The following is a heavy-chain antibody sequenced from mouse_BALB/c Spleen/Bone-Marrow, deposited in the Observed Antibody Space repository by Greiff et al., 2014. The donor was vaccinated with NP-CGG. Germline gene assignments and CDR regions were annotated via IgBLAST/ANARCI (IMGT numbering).Heavy chain of an antibody. D-gene: IGHD2-13*01. Sequence: VPLQQSGAELVRPGTSVKVSCKASGYAFTNYLIEWVKQRPGQGLEWIGVINPGSGGTNYNEKFKGKATLTADKSSSTAYMQLSSLTSDDSAVYFCARRDYSFAYWGQWTLVTVSA. CDR3: ARRDYSFAY. J-gene: IGHJ3*01. CDR2: INPGSGGT. CDR1: GYAFTNYL. V-gene: IGHV1-54*01.